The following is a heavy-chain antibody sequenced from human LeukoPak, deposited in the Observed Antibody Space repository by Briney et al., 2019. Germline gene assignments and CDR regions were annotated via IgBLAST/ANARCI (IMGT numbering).Heavy chain of an antibody. V-gene: IGHV1-2*02. D-gene: IGHD3-9*01. CDR3: ATSYTSVDILTGYYLDY. J-gene: IGHJ4*02. Sequence: GASLKLSCKASGYTFTGYYMHWVRPAPGKGLGRMGYIYPNSGATEYAQKFQARVTMTRDTSISTAYMELSRLRSDDTAVYYCATSYTSVDILTGYYLDYWGQGTLVTVSS. CDR2: IYPNSGAT. CDR1: GYTFTGYY.